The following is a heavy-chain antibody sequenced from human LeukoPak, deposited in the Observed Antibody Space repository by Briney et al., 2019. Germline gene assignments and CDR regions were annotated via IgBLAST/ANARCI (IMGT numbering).Heavy chain of an antibody. CDR2: ISSSSSYI. D-gene: IGHD3-22*01. Sequence: PGGSLRLSCAASGFTFSSYWMSWVRQAPGKGLEWVSAISSSSSYIYYADSVKGRFTISRDNAKNSLYLQMNSLRAEDTAVYYCARVLGDYYDSSGYPLDYWGQGTLVTVSS. J-gene: IGHJ4*02. V-gene: IGHV3-21*01. CDR3: ARVLGDYYDSSGYPLDY. CDR1: GFTFSSYW.